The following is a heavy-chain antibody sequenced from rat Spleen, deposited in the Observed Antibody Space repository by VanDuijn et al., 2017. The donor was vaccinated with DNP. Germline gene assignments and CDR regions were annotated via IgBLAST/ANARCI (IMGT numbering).Heavy chain of an antibody. CDR2: ITSDGSST. D-gene: IGHD1-12*03. Sequence: EVQLVESGGGLVQPGNSLKLSCAASGFTFGDYAMAWVRQSPQKGLEWVATITSDGSSTYYRVSVKGRFTISRENAKRTLYLQMDGLRSEDTATYYCARRYYDGYYYAMDAWGQGTTVTVSS. V-gene: IGHV5-17*01. CDR3: ARRYYDGYYYAMDA. CDR1: GFTFGDYA. J-gene: IGHJ4*01.